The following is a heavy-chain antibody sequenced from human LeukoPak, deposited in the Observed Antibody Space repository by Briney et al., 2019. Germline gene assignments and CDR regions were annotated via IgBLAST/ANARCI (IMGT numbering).Heavy chain of an antibody. Sequence: GSLRLSCAASGFTVSSNYMSWVRQAPGKGLEWVSVIYSGGSTYYADSVKGRLTISRDNSKNTLYLQMNSLRAEDTAVYYCARVDSSSWYSEYYFDYWGQGTLVTVSS. D-gene: IGHD6-13*01. CDR2: IYSGGST. CDR3: ARVDSSSWYSEYYFDY. CDR1: GFTVSSNY. J-gene: IGHJ4*02. V-gene: IGHV3-53*01.